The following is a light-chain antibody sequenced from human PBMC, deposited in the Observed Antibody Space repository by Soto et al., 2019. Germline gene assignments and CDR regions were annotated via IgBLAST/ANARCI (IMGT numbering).Light chain of an antibody. CDR2: GAS. CDR1: QSLNSNY. J-gene: IGKJ5*01. V-gene: IGKV3-20*01. CDR3: QQYGTSSIT. Sequence: EVVLTQSPGTLCLSPGERATLSCRASQSLNSNYLAWYQQKPGQAPRLLIYGASNRATGIPDRFSGSGSGTDFALTISRLEPEDFAVYYCQQYGTSSITFGQGTRVEI.